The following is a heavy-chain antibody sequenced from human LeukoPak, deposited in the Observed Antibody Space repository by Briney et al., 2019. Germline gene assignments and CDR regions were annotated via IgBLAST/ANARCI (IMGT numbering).Heavy chain of an antibody. CDR3: ASPESDFWSGAFDY. Sequence: GGSLRLSCAASGFTSSDYYMSWIRQAPGKGLEWVSYISSSGSTIYYADSVKGRFAISRDNAKNSLYLQMNSLRAEDTAVYYCASPESDFWSGAFDYWGQGTLVTVSS. CDR2: ISSSGSTI. V-gene: IGHV3-11*01. D-gene: IGHD3-3*01. CDR1: GFTSSDYY. J-gene: IGHJ4*02.